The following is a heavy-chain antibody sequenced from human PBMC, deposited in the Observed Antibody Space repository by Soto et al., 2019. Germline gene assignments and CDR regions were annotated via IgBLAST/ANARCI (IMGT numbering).Heavy chain of an antibody. J-gene: IGHJ6*01. CDR1: GGSISSYY. V-gene: IGHV4-59*01. Sequence: SETLSLTCTVSGGSISSYYWSWIRKPQGQGLEWIGYIYYSGSTNSNPSLKSRVTISVDTSKNQCSLKLSAVTAADTAVYYCARVSSLSNSYYYYCGMDVWGQGTTGTVSS. D-gene: IGHD6-6*01. CDR3: ARVSSLSNSYYYYCGMDV. CDR2: IYYSGST.